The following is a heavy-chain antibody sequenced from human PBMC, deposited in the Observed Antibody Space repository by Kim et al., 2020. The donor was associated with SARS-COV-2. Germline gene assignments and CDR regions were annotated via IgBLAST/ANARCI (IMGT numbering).Heavy chain of an antibody. V-gene: IGHV3-30*01. CDR3: ARAGRGSYYYGMDV. Sequence: YADSVKGRFTISRDNSKNTLYLQMNSLGAEDTAVYYCARAGRGSYYYGMDVWGQGTTVTVSS. J-gene: IGHJ6*02. D-gene: IGHD1-26*01.